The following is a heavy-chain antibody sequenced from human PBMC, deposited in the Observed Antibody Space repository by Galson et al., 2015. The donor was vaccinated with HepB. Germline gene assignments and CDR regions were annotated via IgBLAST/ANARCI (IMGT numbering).Heavy chain of an antibody. Sequence: CAISGDSVSSNNAAWNWIRQSPSRGLEWLGRIYYRSKWGYDYAESVKSRITINSDTSKNQFSLQLNSVTPEDTAVYYCARDRWPQGYGVDVWGQGTTVTVS. D-gene: IGHD4-23*01. CDR2: IYYRSKWGY. CDR3: ARDRWPQGYGVDV. J-gene: IGHJ6*02. CDR1: GDSVSSNNAA. V-gene: IGHV6-1*01.